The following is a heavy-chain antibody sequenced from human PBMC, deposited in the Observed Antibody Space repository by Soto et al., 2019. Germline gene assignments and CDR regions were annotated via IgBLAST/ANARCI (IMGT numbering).Heavy chain of an antibody. V-gene: IGHV4-38-2*01. CDR3: ARSSGYVPGGY. D-gene: IGHD5-12*01. CDR2: IHHSGST. J-gene: IGHJ4*02. CDR1: VYPISSGYY. Sequence: SETLSLACAVSVYPISSGYYWGCIRQPPGKGLEWIGIIHHSGSTYYNPSLRSRITISVDTSKNQFPLKMPSVTAADTAVYYCARSSGYVPGGYWGQGILVTVSS.